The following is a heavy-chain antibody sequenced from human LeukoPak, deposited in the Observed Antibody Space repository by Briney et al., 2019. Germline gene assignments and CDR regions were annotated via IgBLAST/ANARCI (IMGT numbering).Heavy chain of an antibody. Sequence: GGSLRLSCAASGFTFSGYSVNWVRQAPGKGLEWVSYISSSSSTIYYADSVKGRFTISRDNAKNSLYLQMNSLRAEDTAVYYCARNDYYDSSRPDYYFDYWGQGTLVTVSS. D-gene: IGHD3-22*01. V-gene: IGHV3-48*04. CDR3: ARNDYYDSSRPDYYFDY. CDR1: GFTFSGYS. J-gene: IGHJ4*02. CDR2: ISSSSSTI.